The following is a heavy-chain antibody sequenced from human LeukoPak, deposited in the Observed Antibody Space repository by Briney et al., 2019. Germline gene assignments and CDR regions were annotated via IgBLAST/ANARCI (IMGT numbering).Heavy chain of an antibody. J-gene: IGHJ6*03. CDR2: INPNSGAT. D-gene: IGHD3-10*01. V-gene: IGHV1-2*06. CDR1: GHTFTGYY. CDR3: PKDGANKVRGVHYYYMDV. Sequence: ASVRVSCKASGHTFTGYYMQWVRRAPGPGLEWVGRINPNSGATNYAQKFQGRVTMTRDTSISTAYMELSRLSSDATAVYYCPKDGANKVRGVHYYYMDVWGKGTTVTVSS.